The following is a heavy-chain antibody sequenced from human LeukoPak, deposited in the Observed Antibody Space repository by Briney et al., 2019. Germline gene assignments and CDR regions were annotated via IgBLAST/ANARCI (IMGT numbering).Heavy chain of an antibody. J-gene: IGHJ5*02. CDR1: GFDFDDYG. Sequence: GGSLRLSCAASGFDFDDYGMSWVRQVPGKGLEWVSGINWNGGTTGYADSVKGRFTISRDNAKNFLYLQMNSLRAEDTALYYCASRGFDSSGYYAFFAWGQGTLVTVSS. CDR2: INWNGGTT. V-gene: IGHV3-20*04. D-gene: IGHD3-22*01. CDR3: ASRGFDSSGYYAFFA.